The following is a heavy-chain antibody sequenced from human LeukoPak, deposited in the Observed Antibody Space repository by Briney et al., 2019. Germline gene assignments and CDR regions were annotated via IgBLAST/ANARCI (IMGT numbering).Heavy chain of an antibody. J-gene: IGHJ4*02. V-gene: IGHV3-48*04. CDR3: ARDEPDAKLDY. CDR1: GFTFSSYS. Sequence: GGSLRLSCAASGFTFSSYSMNWVRQAPGKGLEGVSYISSSSSTIYYADSVKGRFTISRDNAKNSLYLQMNSLRAEDTAVYYCARDEPDAKLDYWGQGTLVTVSS. CDR2: ISSSSSTI. D-gene: IGHD5-24*01.